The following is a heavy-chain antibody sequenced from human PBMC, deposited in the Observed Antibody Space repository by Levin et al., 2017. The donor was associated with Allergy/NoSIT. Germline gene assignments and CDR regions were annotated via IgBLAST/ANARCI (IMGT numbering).Heavy chain of an antibody. CDR3: AKALCTVEGTWWDDY. D-gene: IGHD1-26*01. J-gene: IGHJ4*02. V-gene: IGHV3-23*01. CDR1: GFTFSSYA. Sequence: GGSLRLSCAASGFTFSSYAMSWVRQAPGKGLEWVSGISKNGAGTFYADAVKGRFTISRDNSKNTLYLQMNSLSAEDTAMYYCAKALCTVEGTWWDDYWGQGTLVTVSS. CDR2: ISKNGAGT.